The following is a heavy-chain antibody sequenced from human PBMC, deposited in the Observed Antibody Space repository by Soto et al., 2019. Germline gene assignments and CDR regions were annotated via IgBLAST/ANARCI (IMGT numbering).Heavy chain of an antibody. D-gene: IGHD3-9*01. J-gene: IGHJ4*01. V-gene: IGHV3-23*01. CDR2: ISGSGGST. Sequence: VGSLRLSCAASGFTFSSYAMSWVRQAPGKGLEWVSAISGSGGSTYYADSVKGRFTISRDNSKNTLYLQMNSLRAEDTAVYYCAKSPSGYFDWFFDYWGHGTLVTVSS. CDR3: AKSPSGYFDWFFDY. CDR1: GFTFSSYA.